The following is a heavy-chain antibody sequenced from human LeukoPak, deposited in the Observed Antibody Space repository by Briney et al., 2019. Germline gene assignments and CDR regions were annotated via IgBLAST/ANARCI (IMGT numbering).Heavy chain of an antibody. CDR1: GGSISSGDYY. CDR3: ARSELLWFGESPFDY. Sequence: PSETLSLTCTVSGGSISSGDYYWSWIRQPPGKGLEWIGYIYYSGSTYYNPSLKSRVTISVDTSKNQFSLKLSSVTAADTAVYYCARSELLWFGESPFDYWGQGTLVTVFS. V-gene: IGHV4-30-4*01. D-gene: IGHD3-10*01. CDR2: IYYSGST. J-gene: IGHJ4*02.